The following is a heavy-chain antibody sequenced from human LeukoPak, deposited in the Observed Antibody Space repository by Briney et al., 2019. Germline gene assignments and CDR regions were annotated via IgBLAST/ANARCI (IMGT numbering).Heavy chain of an antibody. J-gene: IGHJ5*02. D-gene: IGHD4-23*01. CDR3: ARDFGGNPPDWFDP. CDR2: INPNSGGT. V-gene: IGHV1-2*02. CDR1: VYTFTGYY. Sequence: GASVKVSCKASVYTFTGYYMHWVRQAPGQGLEWMGWINPNSGGTNYAQKIQGGGTMTRDTSISTAYMELSRMRSDDTAVYYCARDFGGNPPDWFDPWGQGTLVTVSS.